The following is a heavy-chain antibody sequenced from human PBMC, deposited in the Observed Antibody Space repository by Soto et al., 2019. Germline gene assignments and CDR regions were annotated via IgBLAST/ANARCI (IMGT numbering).Heavy chain of an antibody. CDR1: GYTFTGYY. J-gene: IGHJ3*02. D-gene: IGHD5-18*01. CDR2: INPNSGGT. Sequence: ASVKVSCKASGYTFTGYYMHWVRQAPGQGLEWMGWINPNSGGTNYAQKFQGWVTMTRDTSISTAYMELSRLRSDDTAVYYCARGDTAMVKGAFDIWGQGTMVTVSS. CDR3: ARGDTAMVKGAFDI. V-gene: IGHV1-2*04.